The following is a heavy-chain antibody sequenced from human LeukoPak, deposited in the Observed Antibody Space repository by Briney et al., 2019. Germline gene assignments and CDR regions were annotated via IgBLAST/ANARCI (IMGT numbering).Heavy chain of an antibody. V-gene: IGHV1-18*01. D-gene: IGHD3-16*01. J-gene: IGHJ4*02. Sequence: ASVKVSCKASGYTFTSYGISWVRQAPGQGLEWMGWISAYNGNTNYAQKLQGRVTMTTDTSTSTAYMELRSLRSDDTAVYYCARAVKGRGSYPTYSDYWGQGTLVTVSS. CDR1: GYTFTSYG. CDR2: ISAYNGNT. CDR3: ARAVKGRGSYPTYSDY.